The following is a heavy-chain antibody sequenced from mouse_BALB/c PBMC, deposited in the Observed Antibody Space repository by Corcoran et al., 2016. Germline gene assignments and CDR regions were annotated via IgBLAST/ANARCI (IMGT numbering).Heavy chain of an antibody. CDR1: GYSFTGYY. CDR3: ARGYYDYEKWFAY. CDR2: INPYNGAT. Sequence: EVQLQQSGPELVKPGASVKISCKASGYSFTGYYMHWVKQSHVKSLEWIGRINPYNGATSYNQNFKDKASLTVDKSSSTAYMELHSLTSEDSAVYYCARGYYDYEKWFAYWGQGTLVTVSA. J-gene: IGHJ3*01. V-gene: IGHV1-26*01. D-gene: IGHD2-4*01.